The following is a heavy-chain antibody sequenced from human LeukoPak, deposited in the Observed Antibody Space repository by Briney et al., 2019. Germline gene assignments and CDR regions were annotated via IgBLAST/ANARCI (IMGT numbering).Heavy chain of an antibody. Sequence: SETLSLTCTVSGGSISSYYWSWIRQPPGKGLEWIGYIYYSGSTNYNPSLKSRVTKSVDTSKNQFSLKLSSVTAADTAVYYCARLVGIRQLVFFDYWGQGTLVTVSS. CDR3: ARLVGIRQLVFFDY. CDR1: GGSISSYY. J-gene: IGHJ4*02. CDR2: IYYSGST. V-gene: IGHV4-59*08. D-gene: IGHD6-13*01.